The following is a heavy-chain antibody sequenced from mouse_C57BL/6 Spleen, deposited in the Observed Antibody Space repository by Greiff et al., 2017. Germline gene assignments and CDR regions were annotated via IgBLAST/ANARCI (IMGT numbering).Heavy chain of an antibody. CDR2: IDPSDSET. Sequence: QVQLQQPGAELVRPGSSVKLSCKASGYTFTSYWMHWVKQRPIQGLEWIGNIDPSDSETHYNQKFKDKATLTVDKSSSTAYMQLSSLTSEDSAVYYGARRYYGSSWYFDVWGTGTTVTVSS. V-gene: IGHV1-52*01. CDR3: ARRYYGSSWYFDV. J-gene: IGHJ1*03. D-gene: IGHD1-1*01. CDR1: GYTFTSYW.